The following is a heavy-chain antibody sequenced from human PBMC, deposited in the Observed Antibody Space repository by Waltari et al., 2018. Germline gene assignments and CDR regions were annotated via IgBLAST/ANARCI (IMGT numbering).Heavy chain of an antibody. D-gene: IGHD3-22*01. Sequence: EVQLVESGGGLVQPGRSLRLSCAASGFTFDDYAMHWVRQAPGKALGWVSGISWNSGSRGYADSVKGRFTISRDNAKNSLYLQMNSLRAEDTALYYCAKRAYDSSGPLDYWGQGTLVTVSS. J-gene: IGHJ4*02. CDR3: AKRAYDSSGPLDY. CDR1: GFTFDDYA. CDR2: ISWNSGSR. V-gene: IGHV3-9*01.